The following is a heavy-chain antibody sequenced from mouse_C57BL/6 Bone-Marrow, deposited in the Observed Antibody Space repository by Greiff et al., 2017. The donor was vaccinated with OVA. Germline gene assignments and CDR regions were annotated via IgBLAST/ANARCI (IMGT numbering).Heavy chain of an antibody. CDR3: ARRVVYYGSNYAMDY. D-gene: IGHD1-1*01. CDR2: ISSGSSTI. V-gene: IGHV5-17*01. J-gene: IGHJ4*01. CDR1: GFTFSDYG. Sequence: EVKLMESGGGLVKPGGSLKLSCAASGFTFSDYGMHWVRQAPEKGLEWVAYISSGSSTIYYADTVKGRFTISRDNAKNTLFLQMTSLRSEDTAMYYCARRVVYYGSNYAMDYWGQGTSVTVSS.